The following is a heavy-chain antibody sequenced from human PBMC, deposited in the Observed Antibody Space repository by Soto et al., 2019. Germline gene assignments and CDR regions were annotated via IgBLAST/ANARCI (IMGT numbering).Heavy chain of an antibody. D-gene: IGHD6-13*01. CDR3: AKARAAAKTSATNWFGP. J-gene: IGHJ5*02. V-gene: IGHV3-23*01. CDR2: ISGSGGST. Sequence: PGGSLRLSCAASGFTFSSYAMSWVRQALGKGLEWVSAISGSGGSTYYADSVKGRFTISRDNSKNTLYLQMNSLRAEDTAVYYCAKARAAAKTSATNWFGPWGQGTLVTVSS. CDR1: GFTFSSYA.